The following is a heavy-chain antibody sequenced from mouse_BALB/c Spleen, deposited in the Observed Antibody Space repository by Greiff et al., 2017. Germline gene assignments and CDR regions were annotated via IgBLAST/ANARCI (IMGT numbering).Heavy chain of an antibody. CDR2: ISSGSSTI. J-gene: IGHJ1*01. D-gene: IGHD1-1*01. CDR3: ARSNYYYGSSYWYFDV. V-gene: IGHV5-17*02. CDR1: GFTFSSFG. Sequence: EVQLVESGGGLVQPGGSRKLSCAASGFTFSSFGMHWVRQAPEKGLEWVAYISSGSSTIYYADTVKGRFTISRDNPKNTLFLQMTSLRSEDTAMYYCARSNYYYGSSYWYFDVWGAGTTVTVSS.